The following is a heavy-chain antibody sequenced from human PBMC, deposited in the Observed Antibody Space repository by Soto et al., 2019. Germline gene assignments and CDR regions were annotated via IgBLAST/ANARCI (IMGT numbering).Heavy chain of an antibody. CDR3: AKLRRIYDSSGYTFDY. V-gene: IGHV3-23*01. Sequence: GGSLRLSCAASGFTFSSYAMSWVRQAPGKGLEWVSAISGSGGSTYYADSVKGRLTISRDNSKNTLYLQMNSLRAEDTAVYYCAKLRRIYDSSGYTFDYWGQGTLVTVSS. CDR2: ISGSGGST. J-gene: IGHJ4*02. D-gene: IGHD3-22*01. CDR1: GFTFSSYA.